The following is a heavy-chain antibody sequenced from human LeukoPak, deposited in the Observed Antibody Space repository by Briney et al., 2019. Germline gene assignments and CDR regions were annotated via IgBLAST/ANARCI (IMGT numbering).Heavy chain of an antibody. D-gene: IGHD2-21*02. J-gene: IGHJ4*02. CDR1: GGSISSGGYS. Sequence: NPSQTLSLTCAVSGGSISSGGYSWSWIRQPPGKGLEWIGYIYHSGSTYYNPSLKSRVTISVDRSKNQFSLKLSSVTAADTAVYYCARGPPYIVVVTAIGFFDYWGQGTLVTVSS. CDR2: IYHSGST. V-gene: IGHV4-30-2*01. CDR3: ARGPPYIVVVTAIGFFDY.